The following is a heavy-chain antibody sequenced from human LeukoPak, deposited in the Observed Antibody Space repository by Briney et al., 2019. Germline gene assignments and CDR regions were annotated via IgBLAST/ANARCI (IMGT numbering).Heavy chain of an antibody. D-gene: IGHD3-22*01. J-gene: IGHJ4*02. CDR1: GYTLTELS. V-gene: IGHV1-24*01. Sequence: ASVKVSCKVSGYTLTELSMHWVRQAPGEGLEWMGGFDPEDGETIYAQKFQGRVTMTEDTSTDTAYMELSSLRSEDTAVYYCATWKGYYDSSGYYNDYWGQGTLVTVSS. CDR3: ATWKGYYDSSGYYNDY. CDR2: FDPEDGET.